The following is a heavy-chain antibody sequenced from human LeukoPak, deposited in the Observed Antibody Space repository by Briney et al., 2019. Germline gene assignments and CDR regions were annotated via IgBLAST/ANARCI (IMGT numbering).Heavy chain of an antibody. CDR3: ASGNSFDY. D-gene: IGHD1-26*01. V-gene: IGHV3-30-3*01. J-gene: IGHJ4*02. CDR2: ISYDGSNK. CDR1: GFTLSSYA. Sequence: GGSLRLSCAASGFTLSSYAMHWVRQAPGKGLEWVAVISYDGSNKYYADSVKGRFTISRDNAKNSLYLQMNSLRAEDTAVYYCASGNSFDYWGQGTLVTVSS.